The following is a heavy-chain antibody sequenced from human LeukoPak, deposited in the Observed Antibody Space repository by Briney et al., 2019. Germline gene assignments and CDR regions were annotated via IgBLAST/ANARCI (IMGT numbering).Heavy chain of an antibody. Sequence: GGSLRLSCAASGFTFSRYSLNWVRQAPGKGLEWVSYISVGGSRTSYADSVQGRFIMSRSDAKNSVFLQMNSLRAEDTAVYYCASLLVAGVASVDYWGQGTLVTVSS. J-gene: IGHJ4*02. V-gene: IGHV3-48*01. CDR1: GFTFSRYS. D-gene: IGHD6-19*01. CDR2: ISVGGSRT. CDR3: ASLLVAGVASVDY.